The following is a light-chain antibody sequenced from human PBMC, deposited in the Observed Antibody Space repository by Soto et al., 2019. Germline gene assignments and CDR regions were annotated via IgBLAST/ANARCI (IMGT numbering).Light chain of an antibody. V-gene: IGKV1-5*03. CDR1: QSISNW. CDR2: KAS. CDR3: QQYNGYWT. J-gene: IGKJ1*01. Sequence: DIQMTQSPSTLSASVGDRVTITCRASQSISNWLAWYQHKPGKAPKLLIYKASTLESGVPSRFSGSGSGTEFTLTISSLQPDDFATYYCQQYNGYWTFGQGTKVEIK.